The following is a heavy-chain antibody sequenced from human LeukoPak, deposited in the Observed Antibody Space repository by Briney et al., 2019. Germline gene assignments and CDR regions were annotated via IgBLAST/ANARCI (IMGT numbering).Heavy chain of an antibody. CDR2: IDPSGGST. CDR1: GYSFTSYY. D-gene: IGHD1-1*01. Sequence: ASVKVSCKASGYSFTSYYMHWVRQAPGQGLEWRGIIDPSGGSTSYAQKFQGRVTMTRDTSTSTVYMELSSLRSEDTAVYYCARDNTATGPFDNWGQGTLVTVSS. V-gene: IGHV1-46*01. CDR3: ARDNTATGPFDN. J-gene: IGHJ4*02.